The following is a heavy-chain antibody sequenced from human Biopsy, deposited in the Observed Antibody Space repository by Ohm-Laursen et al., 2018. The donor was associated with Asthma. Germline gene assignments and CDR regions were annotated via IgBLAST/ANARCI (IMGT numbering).Heavy chain of an antibody. Sequence: SLRLSCAASGFTVSRDHMFWVRQAPGKGLEWVSVIYSGGTSHTADSMRGRFTISRDFSKNTLHLQMHSLRVEDTAVYYCARGDSSGWSHYYFDYWGQGTLVTVSS. CDR3: ARGDSSGWSHYYFDY. V-gene: IGHV3-53*01. CDR2: IYSGGTS. CDR1: GFTVSRDH. D-gene: IGHD6-19*01. J-gene: IGHJ4*02.